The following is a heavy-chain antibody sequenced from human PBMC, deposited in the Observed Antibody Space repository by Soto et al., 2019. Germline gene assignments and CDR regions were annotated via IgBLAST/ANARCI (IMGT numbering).Heavy chain of an antibody. Sequence: QVQLQESGPGLVKPSETLSLTCTVSGGSITSDYWSWIRQPPGKGLEWIGYGYYSGSTNYNPSLNSRVTISVDTSKHPLSLKLSAVTAADTAVYYCAILSYRRGFDYWGQGTLVTVSS. D-gene: IGHD3-10*01. J-gene: IGHJ4*02. CDR1: GGSITSDY. CDR2: GYYSGST. CDR3: AILSYRRGFDY. V-gene: IGHV4-59*01.